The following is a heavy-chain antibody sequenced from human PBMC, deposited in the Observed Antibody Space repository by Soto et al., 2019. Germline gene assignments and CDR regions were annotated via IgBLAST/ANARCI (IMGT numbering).Heavy chain of an antibody. CDR1: GYTFTYCS. CDR2: ITLYNGNT. J-gene: IGHJ4*02. D-gene: IGHD1-26*01. V-gene: IGHV1-45*02. CDR3: ARDPGGSYDY. Sequence: SVKVSCKASGYTFTYCSLHWLQQAPGQGLERMRWITLYNGNTNYAKKFQGRVTITRDMSLRTAYIELNYLRAEDTALYYCARDPGGSYDYWGQGTLVTVSS.